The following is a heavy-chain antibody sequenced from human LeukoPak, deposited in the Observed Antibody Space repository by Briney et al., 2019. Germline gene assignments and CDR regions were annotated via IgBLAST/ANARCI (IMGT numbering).Heavy chain of an antibody. CDR1: GYTFTSYG. CDR2: INPNSGGT. D-gene: IGHD5-18*01. V-gene: IGHV1-2*02. Sequence: GASVKVSCKASGYTFTSYGISWVRQAPGQGLEWMGWINPNSGGTNYGQKFQGRVTMTRDTSISTAYMELSRLRSDDTAVYYCARPPFLRGYSYGFWGQGTLVTVSS. J-gene: IGHJ4*02. CDR3: ARPPFLRGYSYGF.